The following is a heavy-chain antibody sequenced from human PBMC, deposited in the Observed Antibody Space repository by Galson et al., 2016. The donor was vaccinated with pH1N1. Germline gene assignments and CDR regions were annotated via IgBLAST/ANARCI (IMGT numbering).Heavy chain of an antibody. J-gene: IGHJ5*02. Sequence: SVKVSCKASGCTFTGHYMHWVRQAPGRGLEWMGWINPENGDTKYAQKFQDRVTMTRDTSNSTAYMEVNRLTSDDTAVYYCARIIRYSSGLDPWGQGTLVTVSS. D-gene: IGHD2-21*01. CDR2: INPENGDT. CDR1: GCTFTGHY. CDR3: ARIIRYSSGLDP. V-gene: IGHV1-2*02.